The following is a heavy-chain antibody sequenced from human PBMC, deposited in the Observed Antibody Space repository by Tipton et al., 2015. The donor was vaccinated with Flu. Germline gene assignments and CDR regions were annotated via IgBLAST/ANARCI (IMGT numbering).Heavy chain of an antibody. CDR1: GFTFSSYW. D-gene: IGHD3-3*01. Sequence: SLRLSCAASGFTFSSYWMSWVRQAPGKGLEWVANIKQDGSEKYYVDSVKGRFTISRDNAKNSLYLQMNSLRAEDTAVYYCARSRSGRGGIYYYYYYYMDVWGKGTTVTVSS. CDR2: IKQDGSEK. V-gene: IGHV3-7*03. J-gene: IGHJ6*03. CDR3: ARSRSGRGGIYYYYYYYMDV.